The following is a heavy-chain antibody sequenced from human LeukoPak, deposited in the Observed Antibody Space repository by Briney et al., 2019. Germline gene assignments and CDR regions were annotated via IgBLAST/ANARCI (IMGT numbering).Heavy chain of an antibody. D-gene: IGHD2-21*02. CDR3: ARDDPPRRLDY. V-gene: IGHV4-4*02. CDR1: GGSVSSTNS. CDR2: IYHSGSA. Sequence: PSETLSLTCAVSGGSVSSTNSWSWVRQSPGKGLEWIGEIYHSGSANYNPSLRSRVTTSLDKSKNQFSLKLSSVTAADTAVYYCARDDPPRRLDYWGQGTLVTVSS. J-gene: IGHJ4*02.